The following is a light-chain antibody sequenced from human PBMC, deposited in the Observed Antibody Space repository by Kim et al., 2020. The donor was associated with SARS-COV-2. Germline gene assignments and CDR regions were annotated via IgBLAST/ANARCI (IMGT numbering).Light chain of an antibody. CDR2: GAS. Sequence: EIVTTQSPATLSVSPGERATLSCRASQGVDSKLAWYQQKPGQAPRLIMYGASRRATGIPARFSGSGSGTEFTLTISSLQSEDFAVYYCQQFNDWPRTFGQGTKVDIK. CDR3: QQFNDWPRT. CDR1: QGVDSK. V-gene: IGKV3-15*01. J-gene: IGKJ1*01.